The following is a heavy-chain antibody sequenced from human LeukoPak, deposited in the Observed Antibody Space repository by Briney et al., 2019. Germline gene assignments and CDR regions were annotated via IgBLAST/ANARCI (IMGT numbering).Heavy chain of an antibody. D-gene: IGHD3-10*01. J-gene: IGHJ6*02. CDR1: GFTVSNKY. Sequence: GGSLRLSCAASGFTVSNKYMSWVRQAPGKGLEWVSVIYSGGSTYYADSVKGRFTISRDNSKNTLYLQVNSLKAEDTAVYYCARDAISGSYGMDVWGQGTTVTVSS. CDR2: IYSGGST. CDR3: ARDAISGSYGMDV. V-gene: IGHV3-66*01.